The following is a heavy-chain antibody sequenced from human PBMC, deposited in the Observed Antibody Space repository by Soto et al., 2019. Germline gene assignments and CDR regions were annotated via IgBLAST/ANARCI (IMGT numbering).Heavy chain of an antibody. V-gene: IGHV3-33*01. CDR1: GFTFSSYG. D-gene: IGHD3-9*01. Sequence: GGSLRLSCAASGFTFSSYGMHWVRQAPGKGLEWVAVIWYDGSNKYYADSVKGRFTISRDNSKNTLYLQMNSLRAEDTAVYYCARDANRYDILTGFKYPNWGQGTLVTVSS. J-gene: IGHJ4*02. CDR2: IWYDGSNK. CDR3: ARDANRYDILTGFKYPN.